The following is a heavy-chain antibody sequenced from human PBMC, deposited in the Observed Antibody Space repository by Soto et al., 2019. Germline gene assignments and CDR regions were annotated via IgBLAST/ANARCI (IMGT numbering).Heavy chain of an antibody. V-gene: IGHV1-69*13. CDR1: GGTFSSYA. CDR2: IIPIFGTA. Sequence: SVKVSCKSSGGTFSSYAISWVRQAPGQGLEWMGGIIPIFGTANYAQKFQGRVTITADESTSTAYMELSSLRSEDTAVYYCARDSGSVLLWFGDHLRMGVWGQGTTVTVSS. D-gene: IGHD3-10*01. J-gene: IGHJ6*02. CDR3: ARDSGSVLLWFGDHLRMGV.